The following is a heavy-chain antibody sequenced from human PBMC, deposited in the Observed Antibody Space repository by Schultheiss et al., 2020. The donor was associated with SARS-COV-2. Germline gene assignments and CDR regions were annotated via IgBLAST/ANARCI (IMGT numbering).Heavy chain of an antibody. Sequence: GESLKISCAASGFTFSDYWMSWVRQAPGKGLEWVSYISSSGSVIYDADSVKGRITISRDNAKNSLYLQVNSLRDEDTAVYYCTRGIWETLAHYHMDVWGKGTTVTVSS. V-gene: IGHV3-48*02. CDR3: TRGIWETLAHYHMDV. CDR1: GFTFSDYW. D-gene: IGHD1-26*01. J-gene: IGHJ6*03. CDR2: ISSSGSVI.